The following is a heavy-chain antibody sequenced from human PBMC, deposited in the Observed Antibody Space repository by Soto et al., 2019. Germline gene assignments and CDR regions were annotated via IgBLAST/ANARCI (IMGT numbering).Heavy chain of an antibody. CDR1: GSIFITYG. D-gene: IGHD2-21*02. J-gene: IGHJ1*01. CDR2: IIPFLGKI. V-gene: IGHV1-69*06. CDR3: ARGTAHPGALGRTLLPADFSS. Sequence: QVQLVQSGAEMKMPGSSVKVSCKTSGSIFITYGISWVRQAPGQGLEWMGGIIPFLGKINHAQIFQDRVTITADKATSHVEFELTDLVSNGPDVNFLARGTAHPGALGRTLLPADFSSWGQGTLVTVSS.